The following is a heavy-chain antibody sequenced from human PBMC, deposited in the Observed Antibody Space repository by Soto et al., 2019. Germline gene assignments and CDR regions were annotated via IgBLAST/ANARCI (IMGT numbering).Heavy chain of an antibody. D-gene: IGHD5-18*01. CDR3: ARAPSEVLPTAMVQPPFDD. CDR2: ISAYNGNT. CDR1: GYTFTSYG. V-gene: IGHV1-18*01. Sequence: ASVKVSCKASGYTFTSYGISWVRQAPGQGLEWMGWISAYNGNTNYAQKLQGRVTMTTDTSTSTAYMELRSLRSDDTAVYYCARAPSEVLPTAMVQPPFDDWGQGTLVTVSS. J-gene: IGHJ4*02.